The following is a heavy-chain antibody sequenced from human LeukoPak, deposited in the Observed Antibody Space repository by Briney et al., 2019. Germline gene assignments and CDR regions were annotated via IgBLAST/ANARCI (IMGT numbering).Heavy chain of an antibody. CDR2: ISGGGSTT. CDR1: GFTFSSFT. D-gene: IGHD1-1*01. Sequence: PGGSLRLSCAASGFTFSSFTMNWVRQAPGKGLEWVSSISGGGSTTYYADSVKGRFTISRDNSKNSLYLQMNSLRAEDTAVYYCAKDRQRSGTTRDFDYWGQGTLVTVSS. CDR3: AKDRQRSGTTRDFDY. J-gene: IGHJ4*02. V-gene: IGHV3-23*01.